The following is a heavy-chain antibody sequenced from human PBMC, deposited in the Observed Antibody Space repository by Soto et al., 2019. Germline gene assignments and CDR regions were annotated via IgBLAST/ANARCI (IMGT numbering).Heavy chain of an antibody. CDR1: GFSFSGHG. CDR2: ISYDGSHK. Sequence: GGSLRLSCAASGFSFSGHGIHWVRQAPGKGLEWVALISYDGSHKYYTDSVKGRLIISRDNSENTVYLQMNSLRTEDTAVYYCAKDRAGYSRGMDVWGQGTTVNVS. J-gene: IGHJ6*02. CDR3: AKDRAGYSRGMDV. D-gene: IGHD1-26*01. V-gene: IGHV3-30*18.